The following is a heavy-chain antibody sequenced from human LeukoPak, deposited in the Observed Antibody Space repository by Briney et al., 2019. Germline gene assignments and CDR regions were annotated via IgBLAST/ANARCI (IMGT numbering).Heavy chain of an antibody. D-gene: IGHD3-10*02. CDR3: AELGITMVGGV. J-gene: IGHJ6*04. CDR2: ISSSGSTI. V-gene: IGHV3-48*03. Sequence: GGSLRLSCAASGFTFSNYEMNWVRQAPRKGLEWGSYISSSGSTIYYTSSVKGRFSISRDKAKSSLYLQMNGLRGEDTAVYYCAELGITMVGGVWGKGTTVTISS. CDR1: GFTFSNYE.